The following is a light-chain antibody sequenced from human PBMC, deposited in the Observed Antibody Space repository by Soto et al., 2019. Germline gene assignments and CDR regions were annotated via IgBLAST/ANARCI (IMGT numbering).Light chain of an antibody. Sequence: EIVLTQSPGTLSLSPGERATLSCRASQSVDSTYLAWYQQKPDQSPRLLIYATSTRAAGIPDRFSGSGSGTEFTLTINSLQSEDFAVYYCQQYNDNWPTFGQGTKVDI. J-gene: IGKJ1*01. V-gene: IGKV3-20*01. CDR1: QSVDSTY. CDR2: ATS. CDR3: QQYNDNWPT.